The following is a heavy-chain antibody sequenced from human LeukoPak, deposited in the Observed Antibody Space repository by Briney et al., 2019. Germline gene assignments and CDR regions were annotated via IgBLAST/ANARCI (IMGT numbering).Heavy chain of an antibody. V-gene: IGHV4-59*08. Sequence: SETLSLTCTVSGXSXSGDHWXXIRXPPGKGLEWIGNIYYSGNTNYNPSLKSRVTISVDTSKNQFSLKLSSVTAADTAVYYCARRNDFDIWSQGTMVTVSS. CDR3: ARRNDFDI. CDR2: IYYSGNT. CDR1: GXSXSGDH. J-gene: IGHJ3*02.